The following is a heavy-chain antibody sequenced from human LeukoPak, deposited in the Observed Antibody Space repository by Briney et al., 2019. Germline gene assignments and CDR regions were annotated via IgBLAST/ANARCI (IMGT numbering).Heavy chain of an antibody. CDR1: GFTVSSNY. V-gene: IGHV3-53*01. Sequence: GGSLRLSGAASGFTVSSNYMSWVRQAPGKGLEWVSIIYSGDSTDYADSVKGRFTISRDNSKNTLYLQMNSLRAEDTAVYYCARASGGYGGDAFDIWGQGTMVTVSS. CDR2: IYSGDST. J-gene: IGHJ3*02. D-gene: IGHD4-23*01. CDR3: ARASGGYGGDAFDI.